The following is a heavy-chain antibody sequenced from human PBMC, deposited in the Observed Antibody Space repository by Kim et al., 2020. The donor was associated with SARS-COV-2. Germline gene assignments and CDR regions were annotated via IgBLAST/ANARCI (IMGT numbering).Heavy chain of an antibody. Sequence: GGSLRLSCAASGFTFSSYGMHWVRQAPGKGLEWVAVISYDGSNKYYADSVKGRFTISRDNSKNTLYLQMNSLRAEDTAVYYCAKGPSVTMVRGVRYYFD. J-gene: IGHJ4*01. CDR2: ISYDGSNK. D-gene: IGHD3-10*01. CDR3: AKGPSVTMVRGVRYYFD. V-gene: IGHV3-30*18. CDR1: GFTFSSYG.